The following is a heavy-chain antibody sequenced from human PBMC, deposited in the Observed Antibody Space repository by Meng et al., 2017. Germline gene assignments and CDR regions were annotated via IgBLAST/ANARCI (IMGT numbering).Heavy chain of an antibody. J-gene: IGHJ4*02. D-gene: IGHD3-10*02. CDR2: ISSSSSYI. V-gene: IGHV3-21*01. Sequence: GGSLRLSCAASGFTFGSYSMNWVRQAPGKGLEWVSSISSSSSYIYYADSVKGRFTISRDNAKNSLYLQMNSLRAEDTAVYYCARGGFVRVAGTTDYWGQGTLVTVSS. CDR3: ARGGFVRVAGTTDY. CDR1: GFTFGSYS.